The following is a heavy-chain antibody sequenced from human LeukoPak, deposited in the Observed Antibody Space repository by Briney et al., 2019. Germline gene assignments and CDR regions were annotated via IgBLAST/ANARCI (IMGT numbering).Heavy chain of an antibody. CDR2: ISNDGSRK. J-gene: IGHJ4*02. D-gene: IGHD3-3*01. Sequence: GGSLRLSCAPSGFTFSRHGMHWVRQAPGRGLEWVAIISNDGSRKYYAHSVEGRFTISRDNSKNTLYLQMDSLRAEDTAVYYCARDRAWNYFDYWGQGTLVTVSS. CDR1: GFTFSRHG. CDR3: ARDRAWNYFDY. V-gene: IGHV3-30*03.